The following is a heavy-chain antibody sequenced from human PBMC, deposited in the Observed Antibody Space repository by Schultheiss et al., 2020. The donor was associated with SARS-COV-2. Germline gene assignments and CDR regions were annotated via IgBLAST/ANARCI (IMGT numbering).Heavy chain of an antibody. J-gene: IGHJ4*02. D-gene: IGHD5-18*01. Sequence: SETLSLTCTVSGGSISSSSYYWSWIRQHPGKGLEWIGYIYYSGSTNYNPSLKSRVTISVDTSKNQFSLKLSSVTTADTAVYYCAKSKHSYGSFDYWGQGTLVTVSS. CDR1: GGSISSSSYY. CDR3: AKSKHSYGSFDY. CDR2: IYYSGST. V-gene: IGHV4-61*01.